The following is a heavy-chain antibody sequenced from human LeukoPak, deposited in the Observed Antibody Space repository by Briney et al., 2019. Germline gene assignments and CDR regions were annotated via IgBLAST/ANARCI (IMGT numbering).Heavy chain of an antibody. CDR3: ARGGLPIAAAAIGDY. CDR2: INTNTGNP. J-gene: IGHJ4*02. CDR1: GYSFTLYA. D-gene: IGHD6-13*01. Sequence: ASVKVSCKASGYSFTLYAMNWVRQAPGQGLEGMGWINTNTGNPTYAQGFTGRFVFSLDTSVSTAYLQITSLKAEDTAVFYCARGGLPIAAAAIGDYWGQGTLVTVSS. V-gene: IGHV7-4-1*02.